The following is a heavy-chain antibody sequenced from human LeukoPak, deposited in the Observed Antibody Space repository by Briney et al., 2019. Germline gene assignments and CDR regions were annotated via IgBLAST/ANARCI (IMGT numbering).Heavy chain of an antibody. CDR1: GFTFGSSP. V-gene: IGHV3-23*01. D-gene: IGHD6-13*01. CDR3: AKGSLGSWYFFDS. J-gene: IGHJ4*02. Sequence: GGSLRLSCAASGFTFGSSPMSWVRQAPGKGPEWVRTFSRNGHDTYYADSVKGRFTIFRDNSKSTLYLQMNSLRAEDTAVYYCAKGSLGSWYFFDSWGQGTLVTVSS. CDR2: FSRNGHDT.